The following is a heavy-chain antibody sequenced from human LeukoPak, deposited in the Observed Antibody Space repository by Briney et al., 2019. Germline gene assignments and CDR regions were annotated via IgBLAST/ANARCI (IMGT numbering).Heavy chain of an antibody. Sequence: PSETLSLTCTVSGGSISSSSYYWGWIRQPAGKGLEWIGRIYTSGSTNYNPSLKSRVTMSVDTSKNQFSLKLSSVTAADTAVYYCARDIPQGYYYDSSGYYPFDYWGQGTLVTVSS. CDR3: ARDIPQGYYYDSSGYYPFDY. V-gene: IGHV4-61*02. CDR1: GGSISSSSYY. J-gene: IGHJ4*02. D-gene: IGHD3-22*01. CDR2: IYTSGST.